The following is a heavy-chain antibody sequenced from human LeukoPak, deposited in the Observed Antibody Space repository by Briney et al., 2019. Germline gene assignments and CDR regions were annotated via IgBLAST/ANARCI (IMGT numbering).Heavy chain of an antibody. V-gene: IGHV3-11*06. CDR2: ISSSSSYT. J-gene: IGHJ3*02. Sequence: GALELSCAASGFTFSDYYMSWIRQAPGKGLEWVSYISSSSSYTNYADSVKGRFTISRDNAKNSLYLQMNSLRAEDTAVYYCARVGDYAWGSYTRMAFDIWGQGTMVTVSS. CDR1: GFTFSDYY. D-gene: IGHD3-16*01. CDR3: ARVGDYAWGSYTRMAFDI.